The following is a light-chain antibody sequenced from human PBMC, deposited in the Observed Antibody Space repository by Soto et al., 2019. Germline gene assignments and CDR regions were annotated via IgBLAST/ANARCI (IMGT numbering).Light chain of an antibody. CDR3: QQHGTT. V-gene: IGKV3-20*01. CDR1: QSLSNSE. CDR2: GAS. J-gene: IGKJ1*01. Sequence: SVFTQSPGTLALSPLEIAALACRASQSLSNSELAWYQQKPGQAPRLLIYGASSRATGIPDRFSGSGSGTDFTLTISRLEPEDSAVYYCQQHGTTFGQGTKVDI.